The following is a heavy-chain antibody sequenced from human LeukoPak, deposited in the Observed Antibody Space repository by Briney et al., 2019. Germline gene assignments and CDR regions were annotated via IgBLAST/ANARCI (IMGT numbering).Heavy chain of an antibody. J-gene: IGHJ4*02. V-gene: IGHV4-39*07. CDR2: IYGDGSI. Sequence: PSETPSLTCTVSGGAISISSYYWGWIRQPPGKGLEWIGSIYGDGSIYYNPSLKSRVTISVDTSKNQFSLKLSSVTAADTAVYYCASIDFWSGHFDYWGQGTLVTVSS. CDR1: GGAISISSYY. CDR3: ASIDFWSGHFDY. D-gene: IGHD3-3*01.